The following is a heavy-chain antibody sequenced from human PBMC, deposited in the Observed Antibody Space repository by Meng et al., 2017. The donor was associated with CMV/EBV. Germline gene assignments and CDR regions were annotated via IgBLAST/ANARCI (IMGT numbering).Heavy chain of an antibody. CDR2: IYYSGST. V-gene: IGHV4-39*07. J-gene: IGHJ4*02. CDR1: GGSISSSSYY. D-gene: IGHD3-3*01. Sequence: SETLSLTCTVSGGSISSSSYYWGWIRQPPGKGLEWIGSIYYSGSTYYNPSLKSRVTISVDTSKNQFSLKLSSVTAADAAVYYCAKVFGFLRPPFDYWGQGTLVTVSS. CDR3: AKVFGFLRPPFDY.